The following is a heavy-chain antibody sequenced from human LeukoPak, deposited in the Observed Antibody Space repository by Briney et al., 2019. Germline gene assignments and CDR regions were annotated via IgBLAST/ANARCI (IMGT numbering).Heavy chain of an antibody. D-gene: IGHD2-15*01. J-gene: IGHJ6*02. CDR2: IYYSGST. Sequence: SQTLSLTCTVSGGSISSGGYYWSWIRQHPGKGLEWIGYIYYSGSTYYNPSLKSRVTMSVDTSKNQFSLKLSSVTAADTAVYYCARVEDYYYGMDVWGQGTTVTVSS. CDR3: ARVEDYYYGMDV. CDR1: GGSISSGGYY. V-gene: IGHV4-31*03.